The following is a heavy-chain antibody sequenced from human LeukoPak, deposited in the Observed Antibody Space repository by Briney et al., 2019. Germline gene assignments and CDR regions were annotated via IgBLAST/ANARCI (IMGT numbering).Heavy chain of an antibody. CDR2: INYSGST. V-gene: IGHV4-39*01. CDR1: GGSISSSTYY. CDR3: ARQRSKWWFDP. D-gene: IGHD2-8*01. Sequence: PSETLSLTCTVSGGSISSSTYYWGWIRQPPGKGLEWIGTINYSGSTFYNPSLKSRVTISVDTSKNQFSLMLNSVTAADTAVYYCARQRSKWWFDPWGQGTLVTVSS. J-gene: IGHJ5*02.